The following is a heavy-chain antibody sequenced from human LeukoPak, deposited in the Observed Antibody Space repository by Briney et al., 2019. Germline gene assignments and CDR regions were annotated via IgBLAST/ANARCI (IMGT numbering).Heavy chain of an antibody. CDR1: GGSISSGGYY. CDR2: IYYSGST. Sequence: SQTLSLTCTVSGGSISSGGYYWSWIRQHPGKRLEWIGYIYYSGSTYYNPSLKSRVTISVDTSKNQFSLKLSSVTAADTAVCYCAREVGATYFDYWGQGTLVTVSS. J-gene: IGHJ4*02. V-gene: IGHV4-31*03. CDR3: AREVGATYFDY. D-gene: IGHD1-26*01.